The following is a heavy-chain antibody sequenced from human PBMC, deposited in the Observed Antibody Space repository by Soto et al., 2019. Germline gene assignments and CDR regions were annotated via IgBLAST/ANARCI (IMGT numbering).Heavy chain of an antibody. D-gene: IGHD3-22*01. Sequence: KSSETLSLTCTVSGVSVSSDSYHWAWVRQPPGGGLEFIASIYYSGSTNYNGSLKGRVTISADSSKNQFALRLNSVTAADTAVYYCARVHDSSGYYKYWYFDLWGRGTLVTVSS. J-gene: IGHJ2*01. V-gene: IGHV4-61*01. CDR3: ARVHDSSGYYKYWYFDL. CDR2: IYYSGST. CDR1: GVSVSSDSYH.